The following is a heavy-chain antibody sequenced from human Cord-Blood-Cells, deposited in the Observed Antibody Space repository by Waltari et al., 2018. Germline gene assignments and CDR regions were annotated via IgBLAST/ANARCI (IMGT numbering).Heavy chain of an antibody. V-gene: IGHV3-43D*04. D-gene: IGHD6-13*01. J-gene: IGHJ5*02. CDR2: ISWAGGSR. Sequence: EVQLVESGGVVVQPGGSLRLSCAASGFTFDDYAMHWVRQDPGKGLEWVSLISWAGGSRYYADYVKGRFTISRDNSKNSLYLQMNSLRAEDTALYYCARGGSPLAAAGNWFDPWGQGTLVTVSS. CDR3: ARGGSPLAAAGNWFDP. CDR1: GFTFDDYA.